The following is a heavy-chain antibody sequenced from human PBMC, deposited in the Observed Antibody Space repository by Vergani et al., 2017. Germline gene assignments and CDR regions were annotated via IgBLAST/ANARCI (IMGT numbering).Heavy chain of an antibody. CDR1: NDSVSNTFYY. CDR2: INHSGST. Sequence: QVQLQESGPGLVKPSETLSLTCTVSNDSVSNTFYYWGWIRQTPGKGLEWIGEINHSGSTNYNPSLKSRVTISVDTSKKQFSLKVRSVTAADTAVYYCAREGTGRYWGQGTLVTVSS. CDR3: AREGTGRY. J-gene: IGHJ4*02. V-gene: IGHV4-39*07.